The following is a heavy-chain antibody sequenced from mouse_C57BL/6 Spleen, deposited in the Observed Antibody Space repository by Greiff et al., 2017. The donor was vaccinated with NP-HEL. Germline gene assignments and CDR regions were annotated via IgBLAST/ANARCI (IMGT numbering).Heavy chain of an antibody. Sequence: EVQRVESGGGLVKPGGSLKLSCAASGFTFSSYAMSWVRQTPEKRLEWVATISDGGSYTYYPDNVKGRFTISRDNAKNNLYLQMSHRKSEDTAMYYCARVEDGSSYGLDYWGQGTTLTVSS. D-gene: IGHD1-1*01. CDR3: ARVEDGSSYGLDY. CDR2: ISDGGSYT. V-gene: IGHV5-4*01. CDR1: GFTFSSYA. J-gene: IGHJ2*01.